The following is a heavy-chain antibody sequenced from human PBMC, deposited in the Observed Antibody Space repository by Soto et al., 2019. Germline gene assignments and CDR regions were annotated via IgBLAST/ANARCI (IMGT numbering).Heavy chain of an antibody. CDR1: GVTFSSYS. Sequence: AGGSLRVWWGASGVTFSSYSMNWVLQAPGKGLEWVSSISSSSSYIYYADSVKGRFTISRDNAKNSLYLQMNSLRAEDTAVYYCASRLVVVPAATTFSYNYYYYYMDVWGKGTTVTVSS. CDR2: ISSSSSYI. D-gene: IGHD2-2*01. CDR3: ASRLVVVPAATTFSYNYYYYYMDV. V-gene: IGHV3-21*01. J-gene: IGHJ6*03.